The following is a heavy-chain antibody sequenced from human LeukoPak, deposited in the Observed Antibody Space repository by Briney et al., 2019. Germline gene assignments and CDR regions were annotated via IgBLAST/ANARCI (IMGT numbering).Heavy chain of an antibody. CDR1: GYTFTSYY. J-gene: IGHJ4*02. Sequence: ASVKVSCKASGYTFTSYYMHWVRQAPGQGLEWMGIINPSGGSTNYAQKLQGRVTMTTDTSTSTAYMELRSLRSDDTAVYYCAREKHYYGSGSYLDYWGQGTLVTVSS. CDR3: AREKHYYGSGSYLDY. CDR2: INPSGGST. V-gene: IGHV1-46*01. D-gene: IGHD3-10*01.